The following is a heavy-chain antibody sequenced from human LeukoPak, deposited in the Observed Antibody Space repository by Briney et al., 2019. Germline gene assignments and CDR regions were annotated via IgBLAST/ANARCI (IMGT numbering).Heavy chain of an antibody. D-gene: IGHD2-2*01. J-gene: IGHJ4*02. V-gene: IGHV7-4-1*02. CDR2: INTNTANR. CDR1: GYTLTSDG. CDR3: ARALPGCDRTNCYGLDY. Sequence: ASVKVSCKASGYTLTSDGMNWVRQAPGQGLEWMGWINTNTANRTYAQGFTGRFVFSLDTSVNTAYLQISSLKAEDTAVYYCARALPGCDRTNCYGLDYWGQGTLVTVSS.